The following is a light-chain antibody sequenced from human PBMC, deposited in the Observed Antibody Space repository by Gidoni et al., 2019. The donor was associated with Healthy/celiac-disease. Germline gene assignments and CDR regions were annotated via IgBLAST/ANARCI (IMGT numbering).Light chain of an antibody. CDR3: QQYYSTPWT. V-gene: IGKV4-1*01. CDR1: QSVLYSSNNKTY. Sequence: DIVMTQSPDSLAVSLGERATIKCKSSQSVLYSSNNKTYLAWYQQKPGQPPKLLIYWASTRESGVPDRFSGSGSGTDFTLTISSLQAEDVAVYYCQQYYSTPWTFGQGTKVEIK. CDR2: WAS. J-gene: IGKJ1*01.